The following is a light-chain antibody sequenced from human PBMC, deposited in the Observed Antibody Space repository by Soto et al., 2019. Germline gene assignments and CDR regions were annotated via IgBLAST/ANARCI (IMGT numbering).Light chain of an antibody. CDR2: ASS. V-gene: IGKV1-6*01. CDR3: QQDYSYPLT. CDR1: QGIKND. Sequence: AIQMTQSPSSLSASVGDRVTITCRASQGIKNDLGWYQQKPGKAPNLLIYASSTLQSGVPSRFCGSGSGTDFTLTISSLHPEDFATYFCQQDYSYPLTFGGGTKVELK. J-gene: IGKJ4*01.